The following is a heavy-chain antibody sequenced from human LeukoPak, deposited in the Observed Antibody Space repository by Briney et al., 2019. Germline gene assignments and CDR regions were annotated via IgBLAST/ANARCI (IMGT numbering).Heavy chain of an antibody. V-gene: IGHV3-23*01. D-gene: IGHD5-24*01. Sequence: GGSLRLSCEGSGFTFSRYAMNWVRQSAGKGLDWVSSISGNGRDTYYADSVKGRFTISRDSPGNTLYLQLTSLGVDDTATYYCTKDKEVATIGGYFDSWGQGTRVTVSS. CDR3: TKDKEVATIGGYFDS. J-gene: IGHJ4*03. CDR2: ISGNGRDT. CDR1: GFTFSRYA.